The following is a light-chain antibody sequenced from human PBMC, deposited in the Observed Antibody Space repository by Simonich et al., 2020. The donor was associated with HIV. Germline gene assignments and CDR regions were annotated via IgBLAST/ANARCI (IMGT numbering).Light chain of an antibody. CDR3: QQYNSYSPWT. Sequence: DIQMTQSPSTLSASVGDRFTITCRSSQSISSLLALYQQQPGKVPKLLSYKASSLESGVPSRFSGSGSVTEFTLTIRSLQPDDFATYYCQQYNSYSPWTFGQGTKVEIK. CDR1: QSISSL. J-gene: IGKJ1*01. CDR2: KAS. V-gene: IGKV1-5*03.